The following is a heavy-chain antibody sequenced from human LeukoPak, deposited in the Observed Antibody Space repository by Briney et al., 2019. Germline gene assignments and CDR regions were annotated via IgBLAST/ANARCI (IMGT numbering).Heavy chain of an antibody. CDR2: MNDDGSST. D-gene: IGHD3-10*01. Sequence: GGSLRLSCVVSGFTFTRHWMHWVRQAPGKGLVWVSRMNDDGSSTSYAETLKGRFTISRDNAKNTLYLHMSNLRAEDTAVYYCAREAYGPDYYMDVWGKGTTVTISS. CDR1: GFTFTRHW. J-gene: IGHJ6*03. V-gene: IGHV3-74*01. CDR3: AREAYGPDYYMDV.